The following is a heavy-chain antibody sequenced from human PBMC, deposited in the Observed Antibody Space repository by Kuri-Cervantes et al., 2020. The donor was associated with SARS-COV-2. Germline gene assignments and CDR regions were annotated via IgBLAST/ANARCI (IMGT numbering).Heavy chain of an antibody. J-gene: IGHJ2*01. V-gene: IGHV4-61*01. CDR3: ARVAVVVVAADWYFDL. Sequence: SETLSLTCTVSGYSISSGYYWSWIRQPPGKGLEWIGYIYYSGSTNYNPSLKSRVTISVDTSKNQFSLKLSSVTAADTAVYYCARVAVVVVAADWYFDLWGRGTLVTVSS. CDR1: GYSISSGYY. CDR2: IYYSGST. D-gene: IGHD2-15*01.